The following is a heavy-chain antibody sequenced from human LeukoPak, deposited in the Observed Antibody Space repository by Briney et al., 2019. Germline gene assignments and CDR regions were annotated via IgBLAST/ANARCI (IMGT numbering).Heavy chain of an antibody. CDR3: AETYDSSGYFRC. CDR2: INPNSGGT. D-gene: IGHD3-22*01. V-gene: IGHV1-2*02. J-gene: IGHJ4*02. CDR1: GSTFTGYY. Sequence: GASVKVSCKASGSTFTGYYMHWVRQAPGQGLEWMGWINPNSGGTNYAQKFQGRVTMTRDTSVSTAYMELSRLRSDDTAVYYCAETYDSSGYFRCWGQGTLVTVSS.